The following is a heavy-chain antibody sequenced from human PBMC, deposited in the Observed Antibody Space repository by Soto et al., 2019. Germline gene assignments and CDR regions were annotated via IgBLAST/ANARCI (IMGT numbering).Heavy chain of an antibody. CDR2: ISAYNGNT. J-gene: IGHJ6*02. CDR3: ARGQGHYDILTGYYKVAGEDGMDV. CDR1: GYTFTSYG. Sequence: QVQLVQSGAEVKKPGASVKVSCKASGYTFTSYGISWVRQAPGQGLEWMGWISAYNGNTNYAQKLQGRVTMTTDTSTSTAYMELRSLRSDDTAVYYCARGQGHYDILTGYYKVAGEDGMDVWGQGTTVTVSS. D-gene: IGHD3-9*01. V-gene: IGHV1-18*01.